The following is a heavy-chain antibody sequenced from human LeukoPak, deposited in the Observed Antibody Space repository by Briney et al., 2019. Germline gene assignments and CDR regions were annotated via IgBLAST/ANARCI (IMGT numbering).Heavy chain of an antibody. J-gene: IGHJ6*02. CDR1: GGSISSGGYS. CDR2: IYHSGST. D-gene: IGHD2-15*01. CDR3: ARAHSVASYYYGVDV. Sequence: PSETLSLTCAVSGGSISSGGYSWSWIRQPPGKGLEWIGYIYHSGSTYYNPSLKSRVTISVDRSKNQFSLKLSSVTAADTAVYYCARAHSVASYYYGVDVWGQGTTVTVSS. V-gene: IGHV4-30-2*01.